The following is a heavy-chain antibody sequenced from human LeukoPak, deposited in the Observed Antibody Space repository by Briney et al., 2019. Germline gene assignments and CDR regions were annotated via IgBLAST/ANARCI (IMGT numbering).Heavy chain of an antibody. Sequence: ASVKVSCKASGGTFSSYAISWVRQAPGQGLEWMGGIIPIFGTANYAQKFQGRVTITADKSTSTAYMELSRLRSEDTAVYYCARDPTGYCSSTSCSDAFDIWGQGTMVTVSS. CDR2: IIPIFGTA. J-gene: IGHJ3*02. V-gene: IGHV1-69*06. CDR3: ARDPTGYCSSTSCSDAFDI. D-gene: IGHD2-2*01. CDR1: GGTFSSYA.